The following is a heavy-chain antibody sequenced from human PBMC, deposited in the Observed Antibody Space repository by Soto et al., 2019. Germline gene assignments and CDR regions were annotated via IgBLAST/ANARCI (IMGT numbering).Heavy chain of an antibody. CDR2: VYHRAST. D-gene: IGHD2-15*01. Sequence: PSETLSLTCAVSGASLTTGGFSWTWVRQPPGGGLEWIGHVYHRASTQYNPSLKGRVSISVDTSRSLFSLRLTSLTAADTAVYFCTRGSAAPLSLHYFDTWGQGAPVTISS. V-gene: IGHV4-30-2*01. J-gene: IGHJ4*02. CDR3: TRGSAAPLSLHYFDT. CDR1: GASLTTGGFS.